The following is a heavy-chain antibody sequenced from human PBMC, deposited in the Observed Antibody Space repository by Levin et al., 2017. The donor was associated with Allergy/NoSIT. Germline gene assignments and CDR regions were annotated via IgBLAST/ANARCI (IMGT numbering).Heavy chain of an antibody. CDR3: ARLNTWYFLDY. CDR2: IYPPDSHT. D-gene: IGHD2/OR15-2a*01. J-gene: IGHJ4*02. Sequence: GESLKISCKTSGYIFTTFWIGWVRQMPGKGLEWMGIIYPPDSHTRYSPSFQGQVTISIDKSISTAYLQWNTLKASDTAMYFCARLNTWYFLDYWGQGTLVTVSS. V-gene: IGHV5-51*01. CDR1: GYIFTTFW.